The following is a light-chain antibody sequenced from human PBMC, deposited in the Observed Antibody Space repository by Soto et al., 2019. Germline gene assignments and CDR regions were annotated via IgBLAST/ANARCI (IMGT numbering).Light chain of an antibody. J-gene: IGLJ6*01. CDR3: QSYASANV. CDR1: SGSIASNY. V-gene: IGLV6-57*02. CDR2: EDN. Sequence: NFMLTQPHSVSESPGKTVTISCTGSSGSIASNYVQWYQQRPGSAPTTVIYEDNQRPSGGPDRFSGSIDSSSNSASLTISGLKTEDEADYSCQSYASANVFGSGTQLTVL.